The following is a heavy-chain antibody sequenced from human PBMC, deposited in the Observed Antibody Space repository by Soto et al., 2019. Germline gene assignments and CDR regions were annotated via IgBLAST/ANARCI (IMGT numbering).Heavy chain of an antibody. J-gene: IGHJ5*02. V-gene: IGHV4-4*07. CDR1: GSSISSYY. CDR2: IYTSGST. CDR3: ARANSGSYRPYNWFDP. Sequence: PSETLSLTCTVSGSSISSYYWSWIRQPAGKGLEWIGRIYTSGSTNYNPSLKSRVTMSVDTSKNQFSLKLSSVTAADTAVYYCARANSGSYRPYNWFDPWGQGTLVTVSS. D-gene: IGHD1-26*01.